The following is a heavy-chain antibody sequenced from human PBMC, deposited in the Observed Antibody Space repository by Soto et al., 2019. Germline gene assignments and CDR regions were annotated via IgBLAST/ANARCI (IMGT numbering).Heavy chain of an antibody. V-gene: IGHV6-1*01. CDR3: AREIVAYCGGDCSNPYYFDY. J-gene: IGHJ4*02. D-gene: IGHD2-21*02. Sequence: PSHTLSLTCVISGYSVSSNSAAWNWIRQSPSRGLEWLGRTYYRSKWYNDYAVSVKSRITINPDTSKNQFSLQLNSVTPEDTAVYYCAREIVAYCGGDCSNPYYFDYWGQGTLVTVSS. CDR1: GYSVSSNSAA. CDR2: TYYRSKWYN.